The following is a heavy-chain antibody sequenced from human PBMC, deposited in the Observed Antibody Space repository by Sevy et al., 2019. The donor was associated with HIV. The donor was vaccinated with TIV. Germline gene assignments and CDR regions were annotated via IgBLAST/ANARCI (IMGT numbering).Heavy chain of an antibody. D-gene: IGHD3-22*01. CDR2: ISGSGTRT. CDR3: AKGGGGHYDPDEIGYYFYYYNMDV. Sequence: GGSLRLSCAVSGFSFDSYGMTWVRQAPGKGLEWVSGISGSGTRTYYADSVKGRFSISRDNSKNRLYLQMNSLRSEATAIYYCAKGGGGHYDPDEIGYYFYYYNMDVWGKGTTVTVSS. J-gene: IGHJ6*03. CDR1: GFSFDSYG. V-gene: IGHV3-23*01.